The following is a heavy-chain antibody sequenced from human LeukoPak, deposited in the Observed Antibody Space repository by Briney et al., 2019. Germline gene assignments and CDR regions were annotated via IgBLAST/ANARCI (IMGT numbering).Heavy chain of an antibody. CDR1: GGSIGPYY. Sequence: SETLSLTCTVSGGSIGPYYWSWIRQPPGKGLEWIGYIYYSGSTYYNPSLKSRVTISVDTSKNQFSLKLSSVTAADTAVYYCARTYGSGSYYYWGQGTLVTVSS. V-gene: IGHV4-59*12. CDR3: ARTYGSGSYYY. CDR2: IYYSGST. J-gene: IGHJ4*02. D-gene: IGHD3-10*01.